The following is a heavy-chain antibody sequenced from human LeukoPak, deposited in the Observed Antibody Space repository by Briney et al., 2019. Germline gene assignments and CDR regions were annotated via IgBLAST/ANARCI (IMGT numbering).Heavy chain of an antibody. CDR3: AKDGADYDSDYFDY. D-gene: IGHD3-3*01. CDR1: GFAFRNNA. CDR2: ISGGGGTT. Sequence: GGSLRLSCVASGFAFRNNAMSWVRQAPGKGLEWVSRISGGGGTTYYAASVKGRFTISRDNSKNTLYLQINSLRAEDTAVYYCAKDGADYDSDYFDYWGQGTLVTVSS. V-gene: IGHV3-23*01. J-gene: IGHJ4*02.